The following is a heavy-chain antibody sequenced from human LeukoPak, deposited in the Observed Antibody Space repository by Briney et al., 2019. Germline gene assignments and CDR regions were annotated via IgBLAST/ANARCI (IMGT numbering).Heavy chain of an antibody. CDR2: ISGSGDST. J-gene: IGHJ4*02. CDR1: GFTVSSNY. V-gene: IGHV3-23*01. CDR3: AKTRPLDSSSWSHGDY. Sequence: PGGSLRLSCAASGFTVSSNYMSWVCQAPGKGLEWVSAISGSGDSTYYGDSVKGRFTISRDNSKNTLYLQMNSLRAEDTAVYYCAKTRPLDSSSWSHGDYWGQGTLVTVSS. D-gene: IGHD6-13*01.